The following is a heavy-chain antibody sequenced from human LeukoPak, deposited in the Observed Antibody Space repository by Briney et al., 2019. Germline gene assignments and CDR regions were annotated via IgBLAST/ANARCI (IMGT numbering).Heavy chain of an antibody. CDR2: IRYDGSNK. J-gene: IGHJ6*03. Sequence: GGSLRLSCAASGFIFSSYGMHWVRQAPGKGLEWVAFIRYDGSNKYYADSVKGRFTISRDNSKNMLYLQMNSLRAEDTAVYYCAKDRSMVRGVSIRFRRSGTMDVWGKGTTVTISS. CDR3: AKDRSMVRGVSIRFRRSGTMDV. V-gene: IGHV3-30*02. D-gene: IGHD3-10*01. CDR1: GFIFSSYG.